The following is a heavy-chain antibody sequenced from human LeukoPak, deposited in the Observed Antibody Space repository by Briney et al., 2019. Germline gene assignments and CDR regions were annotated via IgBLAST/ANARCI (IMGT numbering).Heavy chain of an antibody. CDR3: ATSGLYSSGWYFRPDHNWFDP. D-gene: IGHD6-19*01. Sequence: SQSLSLTCAISGDSVSSNSAAWNWIRQSPSRGLEWLGRTYYRSKWYNDYAVSVKRRITINPDTSKNQFSLQLNSVTPEDTAVYYCATSGLYSSGWYFRPDHNWFDPWGQGTLVTVSS. CDR1: GDSVSSNSAA. J-gene: IGHJ5*02. V-gene: IGHV6-1*01. CDR2: TYYRSKWYN.